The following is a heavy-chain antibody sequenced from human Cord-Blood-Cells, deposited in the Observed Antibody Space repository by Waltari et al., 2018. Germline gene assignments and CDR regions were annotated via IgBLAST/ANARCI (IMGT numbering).Heavy chain of an antibody. Sequence: EVQLVESGGGLVKPGGSLRLSCAASGYTFSSYRMNWVHQAPGKGLEWVSSISSSSYIYYADSVKGRFTISRDNAKNSLYLQMNSLRAEDTAVYYCARGAAMLDYWGQGTLVTVSS. V-gene: IGHV3-21*01. CDR1: GYTFSSYR. J-gene: IGHJ4*02. D-gene: IGHD2-2*01. CDR3: ARGAAMLDY. CDR2: ISSSSYI.